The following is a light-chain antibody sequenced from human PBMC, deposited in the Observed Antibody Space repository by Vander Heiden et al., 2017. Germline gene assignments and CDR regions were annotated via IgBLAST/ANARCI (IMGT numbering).Light chain of an antibody. CDR2: GAS. Sequence: EIVLTQSPGTLSLSPGERATLSCRASQSVDSIFLAWYQQKPGQAPRLLIDGASNRATGIPDRFSGSGSGTDFTLTISRLEPEDFAVYYCQRYGASPPWTFGQGTKVEMK. J-gene: IGKJ1*01. CDR3: QRYGASPPWT. CDR1: QSVDSIF. V-gene: IGKV3-20*01.